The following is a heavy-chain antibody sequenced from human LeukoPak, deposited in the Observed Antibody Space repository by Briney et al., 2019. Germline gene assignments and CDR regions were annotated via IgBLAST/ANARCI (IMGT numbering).Heavy chain of an antibody. CDR2: INPNSGAT. CDR3: ASPGSYYDVLTGPGYCDY. J-gene: IGHJ4*02. CDR1: GYTFTGYY. Sequence: GASVKVSCKASGYTFTGYYMLWVRQAPGQGLEWVGWINPNSGATNYAQKFQGRVTMTRDTSISTAYMELSRLRSDDTAVYYCASPGSYYDVLTGPGYCDYWGQGTLVTVSS. D-gene: IGHD3-9*01. V-gene: IGHV1-2*02.